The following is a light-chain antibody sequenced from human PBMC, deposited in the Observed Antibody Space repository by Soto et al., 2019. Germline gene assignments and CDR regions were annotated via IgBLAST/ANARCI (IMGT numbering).Light chain of an antibody. CDR2: AAS. J-gene: IGKJ4*01. CDR1: QGISSW. Sequence: LQMTQSSSSVSEFVGARVTNTCRAGQGISSWLAWYQQKTGKAPKLLIYAASSLQSGVPSRFSGSGSGTDFTLNISSLQPEDFATYYCQQANRFLSALTVGGGTKVDIK. V-gene: IGKV1-12*02. CDR3: QQANRFLSALT.